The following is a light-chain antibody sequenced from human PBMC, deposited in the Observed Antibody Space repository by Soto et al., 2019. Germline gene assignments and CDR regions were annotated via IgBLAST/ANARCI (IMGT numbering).Light chain of an antibody. CDR2: DAS. CDR3: QQRSNPAIT. Sequence: EIVLTQSPATLSLSPGERATLSCRASQSVSSYLAWYQQKPGQAPRLLIYDASNRATGIPARFSGSGSGTDLTLTISSLEPEDFAVYYSQQRSNPAITVGQGTRLEI. J-gene: IGKJ5*01. CDR1: QSVSSY. V-gene: IGKV3-11*01.